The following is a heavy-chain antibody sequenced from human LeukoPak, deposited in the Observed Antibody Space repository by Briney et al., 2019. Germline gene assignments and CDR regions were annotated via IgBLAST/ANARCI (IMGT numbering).Heavy chain of an antibody. CDR2: IYTSGST. D-gene: IGHD6-13*01. J-gene: IGHJ5*02. CDR3: ARGSSSWYLGWFDP. CDR1: GGSISSYY. Sequence: SETLSLTCTVSGGSISSYYWSWIRQPAGKGLEWIGRIYTSGSTNYNPSLKSRVTMSVDTSKNQFSLKLSSVTAADTAVYYCARGSSSWYLGWFDPWGQGTLVTVSS. V-gene: IGHV4-4*07.